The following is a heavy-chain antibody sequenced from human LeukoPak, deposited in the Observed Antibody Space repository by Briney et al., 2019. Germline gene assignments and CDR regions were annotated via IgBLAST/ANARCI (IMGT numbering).Heavy chain of an antibody. CDR2: IYHSGST. Sequence: SETLSLTCAVSGGSISSGGYSWSWIRQPPGKGLEWIGYIYHSGSTYYNPSLKSRVTISVDRSKNQFSLKLSSVTAADTAVYYCASRDVRGVIDYWGQGTLVTVSS. D-gene: IGHD3-10*01. J-gene: IGHJ4*02. CDR1: GGSISSGGYS. V-gene: IGHV4-30-2*01. CDR3: ASRDVRGVIDY.